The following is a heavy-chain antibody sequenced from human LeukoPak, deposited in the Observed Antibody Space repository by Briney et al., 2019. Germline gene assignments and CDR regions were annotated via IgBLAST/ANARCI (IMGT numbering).Heavy chain of an antibody. Sequence: PGGSLRLSCAASGFTFTTYAMNWVRQAPGKGLEWVSYISGNTNTIYYADSVRGRCTISRDNAKNSLYLQMNSLRAEDTAVYYCARLGVTTTYNWFDPWGQGTLVTVSS. D-gene: IGHD2/OR15-2a*01. CDR3: ARLGVTTTYNWFDP. CDR1: GFTFTTYA. CDR2: ISGNTNTI. J-gene: IGHJ5*02. V-gene: IGHV3-48*01.